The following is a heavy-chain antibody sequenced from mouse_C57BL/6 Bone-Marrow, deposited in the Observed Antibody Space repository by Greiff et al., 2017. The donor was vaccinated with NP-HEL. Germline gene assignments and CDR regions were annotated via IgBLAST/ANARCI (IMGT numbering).Heavy chain of an antibody. D-gene: IGHD1-1*01. CDR1: GYTFTDHT. CDR3: ARDGVYYGSSYSAWFAY. Sequence: QVQLKESDAELVKPGASVKISCKVSGYTFTDHTIHWMKQRPEQGLEWIGYIYPRDGSTKYNEKFKGKATLTADKSSSTAYMQLNSLTSEDSAVYFCARDGVYYGSSYSAWFAYWGQGTLVTVSA. J-gene: IGHJ3*01. V-gene: IGHV1-78*01. CDR2: IYPRDGST.